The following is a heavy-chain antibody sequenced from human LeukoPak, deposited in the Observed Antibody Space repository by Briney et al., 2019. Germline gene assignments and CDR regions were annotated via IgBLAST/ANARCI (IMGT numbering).Heavy chain of an antibody. CDR2: INHSGST. Sequence: SETLSLTCAVYGGSFSGYYWSWIRQPPGKGLEWIGEINHSGSTNYNPSLKSRVTISVDTSKNQLSLKLSSVTAADTAVYYCARGVSHYDYVWGSYRPGEFDPWGQGTLVTVSS. CDR1: GGSFSGYY. CDR3: ARGVSHYDYVWGSYRPGEFDP. V-gene: IGHV4-34*01. D-gene: IGHD3-16*02. J-gene: IGHJ5*02.